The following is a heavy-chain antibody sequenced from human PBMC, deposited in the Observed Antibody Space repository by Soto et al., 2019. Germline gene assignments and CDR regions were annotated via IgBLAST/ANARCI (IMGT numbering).Heavy chain of an antibody. CDR3: ARGIVGATRSFDY. CDR2: IYYSGST. V-gene: IGHV4-31*03. Sequence: PSETLSLTCTVSGGSISSGGYYWSWIRQHPGKGLEWIGYIYYSGSTYYNPSLKSRVTISVDTSKNQFSLKLSSVTAADTAVYYCARGIVGATRSFDYWGQGTLVTVS. D-gene: IGHD1-26*01. CDR1: GGSISSGGYY. J-gene: IGHJ4*02.